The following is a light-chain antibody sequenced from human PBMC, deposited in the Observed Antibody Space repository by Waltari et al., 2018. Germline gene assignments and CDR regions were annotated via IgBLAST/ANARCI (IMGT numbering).Light chain of an antibody. CDR2: GAS. J-gene: IGKJ4*01. CDR1: ESVGTT. Sequence: EIVMTQSPATLSVSPGETATLSCRASESVGTTLAWYQQKPGLAPRLRIYGASTRATGAPARFTGSGSGTEFTLTISSLQTEDFGVYFCQHYKIRPLTFGGGTKVEI. V-gene: IGKV3-15*01. CDR3: QHYKIRPLT.